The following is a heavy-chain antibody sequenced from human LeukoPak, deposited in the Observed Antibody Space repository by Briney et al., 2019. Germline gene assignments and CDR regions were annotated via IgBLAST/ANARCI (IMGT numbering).Heavy chain of an antibody. V-gene: IGHV3-74*01. CDR1: GFTFSSHW. CDR2: VYSDGSIT. CDR3: ARRSEYGAYFDY. J-gene: IGHJ4*02. Sequence: GGSLRLSCAASGFTFSSHWMYWVRQAPGKGLVWVSRVYSDGSITNYADSVKGRFTTSRDNARNTLYLHMNGLRAEDTAVYYCARRSEYGAYFDYWGQGTLVTVSS. D-gene: IGHD2/OR15-2a*01.